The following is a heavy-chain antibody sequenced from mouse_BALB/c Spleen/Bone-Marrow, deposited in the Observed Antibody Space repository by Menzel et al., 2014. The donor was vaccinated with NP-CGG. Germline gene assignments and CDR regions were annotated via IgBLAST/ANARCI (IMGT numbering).Heavy chain of an antibody. CDR2: INPYNGVI. Sequence: VHVKQSGPELVKPGASMKISCKASGYSFTGYTMNWVKQSHGKNLEWIGLINPYNGVINYNQKFKGKATFTVDKSSSTAYMELLSLTSEDSAVYYCARFYYGSNYAMDYWGQGTSVTVSS. D-gene: IGHD1-1*01. V-gene: IGHV1-18*01. J-gene: IGHJ4*01. CDR1: GYSFTGYT. CDR3: ARFYYGSNYAMDY.